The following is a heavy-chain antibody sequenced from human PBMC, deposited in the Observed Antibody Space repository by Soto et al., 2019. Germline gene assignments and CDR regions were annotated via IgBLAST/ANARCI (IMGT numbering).Heavy chain of an antibody. CDR3: ARVTIAAAGTHFTYYYYGMDV. CDR2: IYYRGST. V-gene: IGHV4-61*01. J-gene: IGHJ6*02. CDR1: GGSVSSGSHY. D-gene: IGHD6-13*01. Sequence: SETLSLTCTVCGGSVSSGSHYWSWIRQPPGKGLEWIGYIYYRGSTNYNPSLKSRVTISVDTSKNQFSLKLSSVTAADTAVYYCARVTIAAAGTHFTYYYYGMDVWGQGTTVTVSS.